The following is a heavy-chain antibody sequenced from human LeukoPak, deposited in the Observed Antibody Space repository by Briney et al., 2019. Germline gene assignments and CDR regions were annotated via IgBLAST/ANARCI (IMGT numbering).Heavy chain of an antibody. V-gene: IGHV3-53*01. CDR3: ARDRRRLRGMNGDGDAFDI. CDR2: IYSDGRI. CDR1: GFSVGGNY. Sequence: GGSLRLSCAASGFSVGGNYISWVRQAPGKGLEWVSMIYSDGRIFHADSVKGRFTMSRDNSRNTLDLQMNSLRVEDTAVYFCARDRRRLRGMNGDGDAFDIWGQGTMVTVSS. D-gene: IGHD1-1*01. J-gene: IGHJ3*02.